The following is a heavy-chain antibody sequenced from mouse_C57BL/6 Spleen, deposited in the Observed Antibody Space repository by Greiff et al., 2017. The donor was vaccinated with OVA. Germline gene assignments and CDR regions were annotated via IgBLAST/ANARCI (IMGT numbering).Heavy chain of an antibody. CDR2: INPSNGGT. V-gene: IGHV1-53*01. CDR3: AREEVVATNYYAMDY. J-gene: IGHJ4*01. CDR1: GYTFTSYW. Sequence: QVQLKQPGTELVKPGASVKLSCKASGYTFTSYWMHWVKQRPGQGLEWIGNINPSNGGTNYNEKFKSKATLTVDKSSSTAYMQLSSLTSEDSAVYYCAREEVVATNYYAMDYWGQGTSVTVSS. D-gene: IGHD1-1*01.